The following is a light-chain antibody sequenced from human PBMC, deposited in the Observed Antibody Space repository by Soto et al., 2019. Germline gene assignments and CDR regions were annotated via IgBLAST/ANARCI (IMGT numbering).Light chain of an antibody. Sequence: IIVTKSAVTLSLSPWELSTSSCSASRRVSSYYAWYQQKPGEAPSMLMYDASIRAHGIAARFSGSRSGTAFTLPIISLVPEEFAVYYCRQRSNWPPITFGQGTRLEIK. CDR3: RQRSNWPPIT. CDR2: DAS. J-gene: IGKJ5*01. V-gene: IGKV3-11*01. CDR1: RRVSSY.